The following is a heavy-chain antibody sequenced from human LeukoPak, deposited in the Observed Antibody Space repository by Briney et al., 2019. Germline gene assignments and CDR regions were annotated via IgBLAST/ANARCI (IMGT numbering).Heavy chain of an antibody. CDR1: GGSFSSFG. CDR3: ARAGSPTLNYFDA. CDR2: IIPFLGIA. J-gene: IGHJ5*02. Sequence: SVKVSCKPSGGSFSSFGLIWVRQAPGQGLEWMGRIIPFLGIANYAQKFQGRATITADKSTRTAYMELTSLTSEDTAMYFCARAGSPTLNYFDAWGQGSLVSVSS. D-gene: IGHD1-1*01. V-gene: IGHV1-69*04.